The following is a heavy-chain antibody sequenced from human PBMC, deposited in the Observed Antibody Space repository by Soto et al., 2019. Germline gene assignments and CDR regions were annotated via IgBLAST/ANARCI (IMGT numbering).Heavy chain of an antibody. Sequence: SGGSLRLSCAASGFTFSSYGMHWVRQAPGKGLEWVAVISYDGSNKYYADSVKGRFTISRDNSKNTLYLQVNSLRAEDTAVYYCAKDSTEAIYYDILTGRYFDYWGQGTLVTVSS. D-gene: IGHD3-9*01. V-gene: IGHV3-30*18. CDR1: GFTFSSYG. CDR3: AKDSTEAIYYDILTGRYFDY. CDR2: ISYDGSNK. J-gene: IGHJ4*02.